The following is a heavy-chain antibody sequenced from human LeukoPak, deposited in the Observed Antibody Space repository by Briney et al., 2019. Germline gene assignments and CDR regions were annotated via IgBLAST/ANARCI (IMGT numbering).Heavy chain of an antibody. V-gene: IGHV1-18*01. CDR1: GYTFTSYG. D-gene: IGHD5-18*01. CDR2: ISAYNGNT. Sequence: ASVKVSCKASGYTFTSYGISWVRQAPGQGLEWMGWISAYNGNTNYAQKLQGRVTMTTDTSTSTAYMELRSLRSDDTAVYYCARVLVGYSYGYDIDYWGQGTLVTVPS. J-gene: IGHJ4*02. CDR3: ARVLVGYSYGYDIDY.